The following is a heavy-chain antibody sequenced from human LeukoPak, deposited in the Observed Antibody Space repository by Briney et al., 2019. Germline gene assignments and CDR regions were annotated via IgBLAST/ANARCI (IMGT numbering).Heavy chain of an antibody. Sequence: GGSLRLSCAASGFTFSSYGMHWVRQAPGKGLEGVAFIRYDGSNKYYADSVKGRFTISRDNSKNTLYLQMNSLRAEDTAVYYCARGVVVSATHGMRYFDFWGQGTLVTVSS. CDR3: ARGVVVSATHGMRYFDF. V-gene: IGHV3-30*02. D-gene: IGHD2-21*02. CDR2: IRYDGSNK. J-gene: IGHJ4*02. CDR1: GFTFSSYG.